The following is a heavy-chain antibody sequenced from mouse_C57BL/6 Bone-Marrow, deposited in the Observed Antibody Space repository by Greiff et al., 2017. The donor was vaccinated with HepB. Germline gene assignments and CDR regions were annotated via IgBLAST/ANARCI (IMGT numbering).Heavy chain of an antibody. CDR1: GFTFSSYA. V-gene: IGHV5-4*01. D-gene: IGHD2-4*01. Sequence: EVKVVESGGGLVKPGGSLKLSCAASGFTFSSYAMSWVRQTPEKRLEWVATISDGGSYTYYPDNVKGRFTISRDNAKNNLYLQMSHLKSEDTAMYYCARDAIYYDYDGGFAYWGQGTLVTVSA. J-gene: IGHJ3*01. CDR2: ISDGGSYT. CDR3: ARDAIYYDYDGGFAY.